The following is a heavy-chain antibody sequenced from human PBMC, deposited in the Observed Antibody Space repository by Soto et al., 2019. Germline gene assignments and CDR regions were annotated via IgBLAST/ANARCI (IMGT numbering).Heavy chain of an antibody. CDR1: GFTFSSSG. V-gene: IGHV3-33*01. J-gene: IGHJ4*02. Sequence: GGSLRLSCAASGFTFSSSGMHWVRQAPGKGLEWVAIIWYDGSKKYYADSVKGRFTVSRDNSKNTVYLQMNSLRAEDTAVYYCARAPFTIYDTSGYYDYWGQGTLVTVSS. D-gene: IGHD3-22*01. CDR3: ARAPFTIYDTSGYYDY. CDR2: IWYDGSKK.